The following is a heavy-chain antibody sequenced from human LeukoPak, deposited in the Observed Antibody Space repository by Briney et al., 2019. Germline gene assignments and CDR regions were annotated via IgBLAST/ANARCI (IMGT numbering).Heavy chain of an antibody. CDR3: ARASYTGFDLHFDQ. J-gene: IGHJ4*02. CDR2: LSYNAKTV. Sequence: PGGSLRLSCSASGFTFSRREMAWVRQAPGKGLEWVSHLSYNAKTVLHADSVKGRFNISRDNAKNSLFLQMDSLRVEDTAFYFCARASYTGFDLHFDQWGQGTLVTVSS. V-gene: IGHV3-48*03. D-gene: IGHD5-12*01. CDR1: GFTFSRRE.